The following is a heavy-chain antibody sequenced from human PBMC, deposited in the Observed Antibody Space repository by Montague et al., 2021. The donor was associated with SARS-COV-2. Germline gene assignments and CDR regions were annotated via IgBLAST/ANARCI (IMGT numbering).Heavy chain of an antibody. V-gene: IGHV3-30-3*01. Sequence: SLRLSCAASGFTFSSYAMHWVRQAPGKGLEWVAVISYDGSNKYYADSVKGQFTISRDNSKNTLYLQMNSLRAEDTAVYYCARVIGGYYGMDVWGQGTTVTVSS. CDR2: ISYDGSNK. CDR3: ARVIGGYYGMDV. CDR1: GFTFSSYA. J-gene: IGHJ6*02. D-gene: IGHD1-26*01.